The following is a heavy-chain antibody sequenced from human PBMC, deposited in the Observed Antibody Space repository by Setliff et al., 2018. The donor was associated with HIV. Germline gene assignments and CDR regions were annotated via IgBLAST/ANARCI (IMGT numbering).Heavy chain of an antibody. V-gene: IGHV3-21*01. J-gene: IGHJ3*01. CDR1: GFTFSSYS. CDR3: ARIGDTSGYYFYIFDL. CDR2: ISSSSSYI. Sequence: GGSLRLSCAASGFTFSSYSMNWVRQAPGKGLEWVSSISSSSSYIYYADSVKGRFTISRDNAKNSLYLQMNSLRAEDTAVYYCARIGDTSGYYFYIFDLWGQGTMVTVSS. D-gene: IGHD3-22*01.